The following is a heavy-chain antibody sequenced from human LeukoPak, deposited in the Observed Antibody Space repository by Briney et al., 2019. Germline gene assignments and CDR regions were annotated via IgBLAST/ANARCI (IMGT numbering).Heavy chain of an antibody. CDR3: ARGVIIRGRLDP. CDR1: GFIFSNYW. CDR2: IKQDDSEK. J-gene: IGHJ5*02. V-gene: IGHV3-7*01. D-gene: IGHD3-16*02. Sequence: GGSLRLSCAASGFIFSNYWMSWVRQAPGKGLEWVANIKQDDSEKYYVDSVKGRFTISRDNAKNSLYLQMSSLRAEDTAVYYCARGVIIRGRLDPWGQGTLVTVSS.